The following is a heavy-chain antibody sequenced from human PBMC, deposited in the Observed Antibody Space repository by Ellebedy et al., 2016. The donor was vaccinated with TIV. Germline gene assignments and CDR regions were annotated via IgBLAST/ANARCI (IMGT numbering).Heavy chain of an antibody. CDR2: IGRRGEYT. J-gene: IGHJ4*02. V-gene: IGHV3-23*01. Sequence: GESLKISCTASGFTFSDYSMNWVRQAPGKGLEWVSAIGRRGEYTFYAGSVQGRFTISRDNSKNTLYLLMNNLRAEDTATYYCAKELVSRGSLTFDYWGLGTLVTVSS. CDR3: AKELVSRGSLTFDY. D-gene: IGHD6-19*01. CDR1: GFTFSDYS.